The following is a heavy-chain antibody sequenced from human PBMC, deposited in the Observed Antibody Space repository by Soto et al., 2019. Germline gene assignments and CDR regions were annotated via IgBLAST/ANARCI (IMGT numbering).Heavy chain of an antibody. D-gene: IGHD6-25*01. Sequence: SETLSLTCAVYGGSGGSFSGYYWSWIRQPPGKGLEWIGHTYHSGNPYYNPSLKSRVIISVDRSKNQFSLKLSSVTAADTAVYYCARVAIAAGGTIKDDYWGQGTLVTVSS. CDR1: GGSGGSFSGYY. CDR3: ARVAIAAGGTIKDDY. CDR2: TYHSGNP. V-gene: IGHV4-34*01. J-gene: IGHJ4*02.